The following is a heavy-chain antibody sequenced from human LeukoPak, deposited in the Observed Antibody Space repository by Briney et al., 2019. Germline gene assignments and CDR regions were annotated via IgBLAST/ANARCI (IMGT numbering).Heavy chain of an antibody. J-gene: IGHJ4*02. CDR3: ARGYMVRGVIPPRFDY. D-gene: IGHD3-10*01. Sequence: SETLSLTCAVYGGSFSGYYWSWIRQPPGKGLEWIGEIKHSGSTNYNPSLKSRVTISVDTSKNQFSLKLSSVTAADTAVYYCARGYMVRGVIPPRFDYWGQGTLVTVSS. CDR1: GGSFSGYY. V-gene: IGHV4-34*01. CDR2: IKHSGST.